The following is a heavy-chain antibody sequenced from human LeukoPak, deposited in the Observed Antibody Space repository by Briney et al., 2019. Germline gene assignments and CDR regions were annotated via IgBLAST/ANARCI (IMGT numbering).Heavy chain of an antibody. D-gene: IGHD1-1*01. V-gene: IGHV3-9*03. CDR1: GFTFDDYA. J-gene: IGHJ6*03. Sequence: GGSLRLSCAASGFTFDDYAMHWVRQAPGKGLEWVSGISWNSGSIGYADCVKGRFTISRDNAKNSLYLQMNSLRPEDMALYYCAKASERVYYYYMDVWGKGTTDTVSS. CDR2: ISWNSGSI. CDR3: AKASERVYYYYMDV.